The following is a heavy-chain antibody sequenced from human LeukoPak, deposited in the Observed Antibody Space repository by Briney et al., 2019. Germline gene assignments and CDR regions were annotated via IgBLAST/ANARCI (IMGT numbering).Heavy chain of an antibody. Sequence: GGSLRLSCAASGFTVSSNYMSWVRQAPGKGLEWVSVIYSGGSTYYVDSVKGRFTISRDNSKNTLYLQMNSLRAEDTAVYYCASWSSSWYPFDYWGQGTLVTVSS. D-gene: IGHD6-13*01. CDR3: ASWSSSWYPFDY. CDR1: GFTVSSNY. CDR2: IYSGGST. J-gene: IGHJ4*02. V-gene: IGHV3-66*02.